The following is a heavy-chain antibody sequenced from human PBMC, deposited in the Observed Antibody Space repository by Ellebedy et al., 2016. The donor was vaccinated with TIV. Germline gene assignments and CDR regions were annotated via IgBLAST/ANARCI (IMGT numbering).Heavy chain of an antibody. D-gene: IGHD3-22*01. V-gene: IGHV1-69*13. CDR3: ARDPTLYFYDRSGFYP. J-gene: IGHJ5*02. CDR2: IIPVFGTR. Sequence: ASVKVSCXASGGTFSTYGISWVRQAPGQGLEWMGGIIPVFGTRNYAQKFQGRVTITADDSTRTAYMEVSSLRSEDTAVYYCARDPTLYFYDRSGFYPWGQGTLVTVSS. CDR1: GGTFSTYG.